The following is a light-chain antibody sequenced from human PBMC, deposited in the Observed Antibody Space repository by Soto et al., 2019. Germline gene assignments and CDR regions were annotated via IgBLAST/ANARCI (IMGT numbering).Light chain of an antibody. J-gene: IGKJ5*01. CDR2: WAS. Sequence: DIVVTQSPDSLALSLGERANINCKSSQSVLSSSNNKNYLSWFQQKPGQPPKLLIYWASTRESGVPDRFSGSASGTDFTLTISSLQAEDVAVYYCQQYFSAPITFGQGTRLDIK. V-gene: IGKV4-1*01. CDR3: QQYFSAPIT. CDR1: QSVLSSSNNKNY.